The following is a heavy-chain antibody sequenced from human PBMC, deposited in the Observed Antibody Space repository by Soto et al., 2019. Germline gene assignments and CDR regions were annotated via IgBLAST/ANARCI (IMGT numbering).Heavy chain of an antibody. J-gene: IGHJ5*02. CDR3: ARGVEFWSGLNNWFDP. D-gene: IGHD3-3*01. CDR2: ISAYNGNT. V-gene: IGHV1-18*01. Sequence: ASVKVSCKASGYTFTSYGISWVLQAPGQGLEWMGWISAYNGNTNYAQKLQGRVTMTTDTSTSTAYMELRSLRSDDTAVYYCARGVEFWSGLNNWFDPWGQGTLVTVSS. CDR1: GYTFTSYG.